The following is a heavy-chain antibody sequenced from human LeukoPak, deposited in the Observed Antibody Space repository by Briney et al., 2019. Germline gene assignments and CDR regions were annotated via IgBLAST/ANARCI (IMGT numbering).Heavy chain of an antibody. CDR3: ARGPPLFDP. CDR2: IWYDGSNK. Sequence: GGSLRLSCAASGFTFSNYGMHWVRQAPGKGLEWVAVIWYDGSNKYSADSVKGRFTISSDNARSSLYLQMNSLRAEDTAVYYCARGPPLFDPWGQGTLVTVSS. CDR1: GFTFSNYG. V-gene: IGHV3-33*01. J-gene: IGHJ5*02.